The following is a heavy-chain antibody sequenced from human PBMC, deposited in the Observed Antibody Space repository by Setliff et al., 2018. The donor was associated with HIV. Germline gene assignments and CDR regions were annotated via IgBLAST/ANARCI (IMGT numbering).Heavy chain of an antibody. D-gene: IGHD1-26*01. CDR1: GFTFSRYW. CDR3: ARDRPYSGGSHFDY. CDR2: ITSDSSVK. Sequence: PGGSLRLSCAASGFTFSRYWMSWVRQAPGKGLEWISYITSDSSVKYYADSVKGRFTISRDNAKNSLFLQMSGLRAEDTAVYYCARDRPYSGGSHFDYWGQGTLVTVS. J-gene: IGHJ4*02. V-gene: IGHV3-48*04.